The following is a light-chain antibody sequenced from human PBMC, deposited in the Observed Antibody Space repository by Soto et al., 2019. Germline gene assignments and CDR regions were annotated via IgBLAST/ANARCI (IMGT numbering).Light chain of an antibody. V-gene: IGKV1-5*01. Sequence: DIQMTQSPSILSASVGDRVTITCRASQSISSWLAWYQQKPGKAPNLLIYAASTLQSGVPSRFSGGGSGTDFTLTISSLQPEDFATYYCQQVYVYPSTFGGGTKVDIK. CDR3: QQVYVYPST. CDR1: QSISSW. CDR2: AAS. J-gene: IGKJ4*01.